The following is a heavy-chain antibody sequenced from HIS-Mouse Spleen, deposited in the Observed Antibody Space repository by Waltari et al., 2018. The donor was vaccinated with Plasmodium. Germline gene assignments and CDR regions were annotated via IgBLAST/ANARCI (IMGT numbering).Heavy chain of an antibody. D-gene: IGHD6-13*01. Sequence: EVQLVESGGGLVQPGGSLRLSGASSGFTFSSYWMSWVRQATGKGLEWVANIKQDGSEKYYVDSVKGRFTISRDNAKNSLYLQMNSLRAEDTAVYYCASSWYWYFDLWGRGTLVTVSS. CDR3: ASSWYWYFDL. J-gene: IGHJ2*01. V-gene: IGHV3-7*01. CDR1: GFTFSSYW. CDR2: IKQDGSEK.